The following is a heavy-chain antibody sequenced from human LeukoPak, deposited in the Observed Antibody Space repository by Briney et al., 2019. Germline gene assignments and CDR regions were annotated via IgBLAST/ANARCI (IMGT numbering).Heavy chain of an antibody. D-gene: IGHD3-10*01. CDR3: ARELLWFGDKPDNWLDP. J-gene: IGHJ5*02. Sequence: ASVKVSCKASGYTFTSYYMHWVRQAPGQGLEWMGIINPSGGSTSYAQKFQGRVTMTRDTSTSTVYMELSSLRSEDTAVYYCARELLWFGDKPDNWLDPWGQGTLVTVSS. V-gene: IGHV1-46*01. CDR2: INPSGGST. CDR1: GYTFTSYY.